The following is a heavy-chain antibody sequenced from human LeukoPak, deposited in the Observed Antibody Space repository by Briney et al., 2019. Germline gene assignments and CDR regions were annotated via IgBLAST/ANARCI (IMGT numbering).Heavy chain of an antibody. J-gene: IGHJ3*02. D-gene: IGHD3-3*01. CDR2: ISGSGGST. CDR1: GFTVSSTY. CDR3: AKDYYDFWSGYYREDDAFDI. V-gene: IGHV3-23*01. Sequence: GGSLRLSCAASGFTVSSTYMSWVRQAPGKGLEWVSAISGSGGSTYYADSVKGRFTISRDNSKNTLYLQMNSLRAEDTAVYYCAKDYYDFWSGYYREDDAFDIWGQGTMVTVSS.